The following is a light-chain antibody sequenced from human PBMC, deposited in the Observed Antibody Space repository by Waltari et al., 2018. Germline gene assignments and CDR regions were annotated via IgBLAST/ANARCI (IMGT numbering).Light chain of an antibody. V-gene: IGLV3-10*01. CDR3: YSTDRTGKQRV. CDR2: EDN. CDR1: ALPNKY. J-gene: IGLJ2*01. Sequence: SYELTQPPSVSVSPGQTARITCSGDALPNKYGYWYQQKSGQAPVLVLYEDNKRRPGIPERFSGSSSGTMVTLTISGAQVEDEGDYYCYSTDRTGKQRVFGGGTKLTVL.